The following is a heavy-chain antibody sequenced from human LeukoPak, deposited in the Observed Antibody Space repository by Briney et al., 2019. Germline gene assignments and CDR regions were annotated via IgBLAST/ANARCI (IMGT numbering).Heavy chain of an antibody. CDR3: ARDFRAGMDV. CDR2: ISSSSDTI. V-gene: IGHV3-48*02. J-gene: IGHJ6*02. Sequence: GSLRLSCAASGFTFSSYSMNWVRQAPGKGLEWVAYISSSSDTIYADSVRGRFTMSRDNAKNSLYLQMNSLRDGDTAVYYCARDFRAGMDVWGQGTTVTVSS. CDR1: GFTFSSYS. D-gene: IGHD3-10*01.